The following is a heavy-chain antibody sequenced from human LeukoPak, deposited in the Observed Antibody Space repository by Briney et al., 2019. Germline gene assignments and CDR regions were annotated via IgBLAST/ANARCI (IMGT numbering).Heavy chain of an antibody. D-gene: IGHD1-26*01. V-gene: IGHV3-7*01. Sequence: GGSLRLSCVASGFPFSVSWMHWVRQAPGKGLEWVANIKQDGSEKYYVDSVKGRFTISRDNAKNSLYLQMNSLRAEDTAVYYCAREGATNYYYYMDVWGKGTTVTVSS. CDR3: AREGATNYYYYMDV. CDR1: GFPFSVSW. J-gene: IGHJ6*03. CDR2: IKQDGSEK.